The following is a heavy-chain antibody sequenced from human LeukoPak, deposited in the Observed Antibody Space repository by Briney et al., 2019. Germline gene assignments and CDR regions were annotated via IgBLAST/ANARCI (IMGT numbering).Heavy chain of an antibody. CDR3: ARDRGGGTYYKAFDY. D-gene: IGHD1-26*01. CDR2: IYTSGST. CDR1: GGSISSGSYY. Sequence: SQTLSLTCTVSGGSISSGSYYWSRIRQPAGLGLEWIGRIYTSGSTNYNPSLKSRVTISVDTSKNQFSLKLSSVTAADTAVYYCARDRGGGTYYKAFDYWGQGTLVTVSS. V-gene: IGHV4-61*02. J-gene: IGHJ4*02.